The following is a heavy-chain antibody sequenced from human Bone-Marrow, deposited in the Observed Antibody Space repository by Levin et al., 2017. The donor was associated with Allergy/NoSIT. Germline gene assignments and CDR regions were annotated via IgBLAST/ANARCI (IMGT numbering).Heavy chain of an antibody. V-gene: IGHV3-66*01. Sequence: AASVKVSCVVSGFNVTSNYMSWVRQAPGKGLEWVSVTYSSGLTYYADSVKGRFSISRDPSKNTLYLQMTSLRAGDTAVYYCARDIGYSSGPDYWGQGTLVTVSS. D-gene: IGHD2-15*01. CDR3: ARDIGYSSGPDY. J-gene: IGHJ4*02. CDR1: GFNVTSNY. CDR2: TYSSGLT.